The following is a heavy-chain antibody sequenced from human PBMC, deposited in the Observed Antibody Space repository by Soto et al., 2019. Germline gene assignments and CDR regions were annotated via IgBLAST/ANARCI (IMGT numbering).Heavy chain of an antibody. Sequence: PPETLSLTCNVSGVSINSYYWSWIRQPPGRGLECIGYISYAVSANYNPSLKSRVTMSIDTSRNQFSLKLTSVTPADTAVYYCARASGVGLAFGGGFDFWGQGSLVTVSS. CDR3: ARASGVGLAFGGGFDF. D-gene: IGHD3-16*01. CDR2: ISYAVSA. CDR1: GVSINSYY. V-gene: IGHV4-59*01. J-gene: IGHJ4*02.